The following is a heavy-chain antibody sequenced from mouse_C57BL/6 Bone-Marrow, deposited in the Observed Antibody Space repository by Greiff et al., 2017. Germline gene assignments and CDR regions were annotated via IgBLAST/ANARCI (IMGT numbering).Heavy chain of an antibody. Sequence: EVKVVESGAELVRPGSSVKMSCKTSGYTFTSYGINWVKQRPGQGLEWIGYIYIGNGYTEYNEKFKGKATLTSDTSSSTAYMQLSSLTSEDSAIYFCARWGFITTVVAPFDYWGQGTTLTVSS. CDR1: GYTFTSYG. J-gene: IGHJ2*01. V-gene: IGHV1-58*01. CDR3: ARWGFITTVVAPFDY. D-gene: IGHD1-1*01. CDR2: IYIGNGYT.